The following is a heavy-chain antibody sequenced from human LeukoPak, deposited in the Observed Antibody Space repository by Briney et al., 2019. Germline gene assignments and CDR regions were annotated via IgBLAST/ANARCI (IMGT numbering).Heavy chain of an antibody. CDR3: AKDGATYYYYYMDV. Sequence: PGGSLRLSCAASGFTFSSYSMHWVRQAPGKGLEWVAFIRYDGSNKYYADSVKGRFTISRDNSKNTLYLQMNSLRAEDTAVYYCAKDGATYYYYYMDVWGKGTTVTISS. V-gene: IGHV3-30*02. J-gene: IGHJ6*03. D-gene: IGHD1-26*01. CDR2: IRYDGSNK. CDR1: GFTFSSYS.